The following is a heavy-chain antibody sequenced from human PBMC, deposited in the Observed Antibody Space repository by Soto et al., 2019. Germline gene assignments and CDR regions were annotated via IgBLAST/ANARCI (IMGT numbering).Heavy chain of an antibody. CDR3: ARGKYNWNYFPSWFEP. CDR1: GGSVSSGSYY. D-gene: IGHD1-7*01. Sequence: SETLSLTCTVSGGSVSSGSYYWSWIRQPPGKGLEWTGYIYYSGSTNYNPSLKSRVTISVDTSKNQFSLKLSSVTAADTAVYYCARGKYNWNYFPSWFEPWGQGTLVTVSS. V-gene: IGHV4-61*01. CDR2: IYYSGST. J-gene: IGHJ5*02.